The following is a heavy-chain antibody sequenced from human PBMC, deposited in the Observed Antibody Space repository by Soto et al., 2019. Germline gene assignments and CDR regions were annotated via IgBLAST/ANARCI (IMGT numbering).Heavy chain of an antibody. J-gene: IGHJ4*02. V-gene: IGHV1-18*01. CDR3: ARDSSLGYSFDY. D-gene: IGHD2-2*01. Sequence: ASVKVSCKASGHTFTNYGFGWVRQAPGQGLEWMGWISAYNGNTKYAQKLQGRVTMTTDTSTRPVYMELRSLRSDDTAVYYCARDSSLGYSFDYWGQGTLVTVSS. CDR1: GHTFTNYG. CDR2: ISAYNGNT.